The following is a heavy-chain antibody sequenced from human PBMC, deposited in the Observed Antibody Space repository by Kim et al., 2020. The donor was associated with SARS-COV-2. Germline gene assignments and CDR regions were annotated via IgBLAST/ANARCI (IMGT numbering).Heavy chain of an antibody. V-gene: IGHV3-20*04. CDR3: ARGKYSGHNYVALGDAFDF. Sequence: GGSLRLSCAASGFVFDDYPMTWVRQAPGKGLEWVSSIDWNGKITEYGDSLKGRFTISRDNAKNSLYLQMSSLNLEDTALYFCARGKYSGHNYVALGDAFDFWGQGTVVTVSS. J-gene: IGHJ3*01. CDR2: IDWNGKIT. D-gene: IGHD5-12*01. CDR1: GFVFDDYP.